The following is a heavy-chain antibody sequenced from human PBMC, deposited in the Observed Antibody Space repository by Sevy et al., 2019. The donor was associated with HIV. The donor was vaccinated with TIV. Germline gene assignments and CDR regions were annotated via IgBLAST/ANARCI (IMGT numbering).Heavy chain of an antibody. CDR1: GFTFDDYA. V-gene: IGHV3-9*01. J-gene: IGHJ6*02. Sequence: GGSLRLSCAASGFTFDDYAMHWVRQAPGKGLEWVSGISWNSGSIGYADSVKGRITISRDNAKNSLYLPMNSLRAEDSALYYCAKDNIQGFCSCGSGYSEGNYYYYGMDVWGQGTTVTVSS. D-gene: IGHD2-15*01. CDR2: ISWNSGSI. CDR3: AKDNIQGFCSCGSGYSEGNYYYYGMDV.